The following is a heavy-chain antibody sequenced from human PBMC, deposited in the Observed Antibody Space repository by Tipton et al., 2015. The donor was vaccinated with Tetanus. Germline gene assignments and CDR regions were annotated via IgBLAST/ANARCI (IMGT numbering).Heavy chain of an antibody. V-gene: IGHV4-39*01. CDR2: T. Sequence: TCYNPSLKSRVTISVDTSKNQFSLKLSSVTAADTAVYYCASPQTYYYDSSGQEQFDYWGQGTPVTVSS. J-gene: IGHJ4*02. D-gene: IGHD3-22*01. CDR3: ASPQTYYYDSSGQEQFDY.